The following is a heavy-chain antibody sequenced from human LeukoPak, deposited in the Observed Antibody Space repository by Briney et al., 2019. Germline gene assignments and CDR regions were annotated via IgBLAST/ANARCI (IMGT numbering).Heavy chain of an antibody. Sequence: GASVKVSRKASGYSFTRYDINWVRQATGQGLEWMGMMNPNSGNTGYAQKFQGRVTMTRNNSISTAYMELSSLRSEDTSVYYCARRPMGSGKNWFDPWGQGTLVTVSS. V-gene: IGHV1-8*01. CDR3: ARRPMGSGKNWFDP. CDR2: MNPNSGNT. D-gene: IGHD3-10*01. CDR1: GYSFTRYD. J-gene: IGHJ5*02.